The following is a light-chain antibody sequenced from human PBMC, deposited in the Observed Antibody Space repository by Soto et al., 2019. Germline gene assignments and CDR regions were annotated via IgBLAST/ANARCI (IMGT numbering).Light chain of an antibody. J-gene: IGKJ5*01. Sequence: EIVLTQSPATLSLSPGERATLSCRASQSVGSFLGWYQQKPGQAPRLLIYDASNRATGIPARFSGSESGTDFTLTISSLEPEDFAIYYCQQRSNWPPITIGQGTRLEIK. CDR2: DAS. V-gene: IGKV3-11*01. CDR1: QSVGSF. CDR3: QQRSNWPPIT.